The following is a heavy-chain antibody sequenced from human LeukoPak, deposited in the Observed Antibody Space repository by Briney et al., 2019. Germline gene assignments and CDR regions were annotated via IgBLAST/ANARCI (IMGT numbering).Heavy chain of an antibody. V-gene: IGHV3-21*01. J-gene: IGHJ4*02. CDR1: GFTFSSYS. D-gene: IGHD1-26*01. Sequence: GGSLRLSCAASGFTFSSYSMNWVRQAPGKGLEWVSSISSSSSYIYYADSVKGRFTISRDNAKNSLYLQMNSLRAEDTAVYYCARAPEIVGATYFDYWGQGTLVTVSS. CDR3: ARAPEIVGATYFDY. CDR2: ISSSSSYI.